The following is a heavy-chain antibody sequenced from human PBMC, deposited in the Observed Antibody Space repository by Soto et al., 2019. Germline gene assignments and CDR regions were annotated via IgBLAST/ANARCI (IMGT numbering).Heavy chain of an antibody. Sequence: PXETLSVTWNFTGGSFSGYYLGLILQPPGKALEWIGETNHTGNTNYNPSLKSRVTISVDTSKNQFSLHLSSVTAADTAVYYCARVTYYDFWSARFDSWGQGTLVTVSS. J-gene: IGHJ4*02. CDR3: ARVTYYDFWSARFDS. D-gene: IGHD3-3*01. CDR1: GGSFSGYY. CDR2: TNHTGNT. V-gene: IGHV4-34*01.